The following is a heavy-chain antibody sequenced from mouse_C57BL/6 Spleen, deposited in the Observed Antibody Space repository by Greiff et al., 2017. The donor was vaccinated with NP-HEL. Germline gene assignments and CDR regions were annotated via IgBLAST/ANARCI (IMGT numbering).Heavy chain of an antibody. CDR1: GYSFTGYY. J-gene: IGHJ2*01. V-gene: IGHV1-42*01. Sequence: VQLQQSGPELVKPGASVKISCKASGYSFTGYYMNWVKQSPEKSLEWIGEINPSTGGTTYNQKFKAKATLTVDKSSSTAYMQLKSLTSEDSAVYYCARLDWDALYFDYWGQGTTLTVSS. CDR3: ARLDWDALYFDY. CDR2: INPSTGGT. D-gene: IGHD4-1*01.